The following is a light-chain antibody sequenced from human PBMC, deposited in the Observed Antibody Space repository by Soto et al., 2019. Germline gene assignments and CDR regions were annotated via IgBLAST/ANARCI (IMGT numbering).Light chain of an antibody. J-gene: IGLJ2*01. CDR3: QTWGTGIQI. V-gene: IGLV4-69*01. CDR2: LNSDGSH. Sequence: QSVLTQSPSASASLGASVKLTCTLSSGHSSYAIAWHQQQPEKGPRYLMRLNSDGSHSKGDGIPDRFSGSSSGAERYLTIAILHSEDEADYYCQTWGTGIQIFGGGTKLTVL. CDR1: SGHSSYA.